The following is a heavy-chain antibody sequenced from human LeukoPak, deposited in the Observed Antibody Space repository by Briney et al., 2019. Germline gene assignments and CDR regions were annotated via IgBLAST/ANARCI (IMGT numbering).Heavy chain of an antibody. J-gene: IGHJ4*02. D-gene: IGHD6-13*01. CDR2: INPNSGGT. CDR3: ARVERGIXXXGIAY. V-gene: IGHV1-2*02. CDR1: GYTFTGYY. Sequence: ASVKVSCKASGYTFTGYYMHWVRQAPGQGLEWMGWINPNSGGTNYAQKFQGRVTMTRDTSISTAYMELSRLRSDDTAVYYCARVERGIXXXGIAYWGQGTLVTVSS.